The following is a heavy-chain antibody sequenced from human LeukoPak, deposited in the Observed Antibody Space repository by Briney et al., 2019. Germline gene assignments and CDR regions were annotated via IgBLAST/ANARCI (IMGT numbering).Heavy chain of an antibody. Sequence: SETLSLTCTVSGGSFSSGDHFWSWIRQPPGEGLEWIGFYSYSGTSTYNPSLKSRVTISADTSKNQFSLKLNSLTTADTAVYYCTRGAGWLIDYWGQGILVTVSS. J-gene: IGHJ4*02. CDR3: TRGAGWLIDY. CDR1: GGSFSSGDHF. CDR2: YSYSGTS. D-gene: IGHD3-16*01. V-gene: IGHV4-61*08.